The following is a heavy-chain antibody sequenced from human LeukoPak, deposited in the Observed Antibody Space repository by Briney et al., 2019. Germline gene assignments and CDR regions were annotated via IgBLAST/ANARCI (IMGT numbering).Heavy chain of an antibody. D-gene: IGHD1-26*01. CDR2: ARNKANSHTT. CDR1: GFTFSDHY. CDR3: ARGPTGSYSNFDY. J-gene: IGHJ4*02. Sequence: GGSLRLSCAASGFTFSDHYMDWVRQAPGKGLEWVGRARNKANSHTTEYAASVKGRFTISRDDSKNSLYLQMSSLKTEDTAVYYCARGPTGSYSNFDYWGQGTLVTVSS. V-gene: IGHV3-72*01.